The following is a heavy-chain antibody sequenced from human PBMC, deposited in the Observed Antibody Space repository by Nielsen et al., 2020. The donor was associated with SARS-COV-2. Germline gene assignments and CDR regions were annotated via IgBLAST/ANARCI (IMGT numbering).Heavy chain of an antibody. CDR2: ISGSGGST. CDR3: AKLPYQLLQSHDAFDI. Sequence: GESLKISCAASGFTFSSYAMSWVRQAPGKGLEWVSAISGSGGSTYYADSVKGRFTISRDNSKNTLYLQMNSLRAEDTAVYYCAKLPYQLLQSHDAFDIWGQGTMVTVSS. D-gene: IGHD2-2*01. J-gene: IGHJ3*02. CDR1: GFTFSSYA. V-gene: IGHV3-23*01.